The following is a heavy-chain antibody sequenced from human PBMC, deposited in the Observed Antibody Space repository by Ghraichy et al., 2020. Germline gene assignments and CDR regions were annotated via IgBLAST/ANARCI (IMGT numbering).Heavy chain of an antibody. J-gene: IGHJ4*02. Sequence: ASVKVSCKASGYSFTGYYMHWVRQAPGQGLEWMGWINPNSGGTNYAQKFQGRVSMTRDTSINTTYMELSRLRSDDTAVFYCARDRDYDTSGYFHYWGQGTLVTVSS. CDR3: ARDRDYDTSGYFHY. CDR1: GYSFTGYY. CDR2: INPNSGGT. D-gene: IGHD3-22*01. V-gene: IGHV1-2*02.